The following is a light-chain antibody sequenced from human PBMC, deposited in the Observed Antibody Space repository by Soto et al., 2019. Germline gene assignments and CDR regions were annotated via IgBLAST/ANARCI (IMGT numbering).Light chain of an antibody. J-gene: IGLJ3*02. V-gene: IGLV2-14*01. Sequence: QSALTQPASVSGSPGQSITISCTGTSSDVGGYNYVSWYQRHPAKAPKLMIYEVSNRPSGVSHRFSGSKSGNTASLTISGLQAEDEADYYCFSYTTISTLVFGGGTKLTVL. CDR1: SSDVGGYNY. CDR3: FSYTTISTLV. CDR2: EVS.